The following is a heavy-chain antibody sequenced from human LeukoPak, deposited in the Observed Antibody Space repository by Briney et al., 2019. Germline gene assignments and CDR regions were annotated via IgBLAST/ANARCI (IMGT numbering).Heavy chain of an antibody. CDR2: ISSSSSYT. D-gene: IGHD5-12*01. CDR1: GFTFSDYY. Sequence: GGSLRLSCAASGFTFSDYYMSWIRQAPGKGLEWVSYISSSSSYTNYADSVKGRFTISRDNSKNTLYLQMNSLRAEDTAVYYCAKDAQYSGYDSYFDYWGQGTLVTVSS. J-gene: IGHJ4*02. CDR3: AKDAQYSGYDSYFDY. V-gene: IGHV3-11*05.